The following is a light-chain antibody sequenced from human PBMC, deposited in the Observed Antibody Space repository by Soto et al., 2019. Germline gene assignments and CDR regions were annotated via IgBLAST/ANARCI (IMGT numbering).Light chain of an antibody. CDR2: EVI. J-gene: IGLJ3*02. CDR1: SSDIGGYNY. V-gene: IGLV2-14*01. Sequence: QSALTQPASVSGSPGQSITISCTGTSSDIGGYNYVSWYQQHPGKAPKLIIYEVINRPSGVSNRFSGSKSGSTASLTISGLQAEDEADYYCSSYTSSTTPVFGGGTKVTVL. CDR3: SSYTSSTTPV.